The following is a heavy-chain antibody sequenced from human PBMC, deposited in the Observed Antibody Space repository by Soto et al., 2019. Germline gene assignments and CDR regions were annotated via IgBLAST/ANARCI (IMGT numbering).Heavy chain of an antibody. J-gene: IGHJ4*02. Sequence: SLCLSCVASGFSFSIYAMNWVRQAPGEGLEGVSTISGSVGSTYYADAVQGRFTVSRDNSKYTQYMKMNSLRAEDTAVYYGASRSATVLSLTYWGPGTQVTVSS. V-gene: IGHV3-23*01. D-gene: IGHD2-8*01. CDR1: GFSFSIYA. CDR3: ASRSATVLSLTY. CDR2: ISGSVGST.